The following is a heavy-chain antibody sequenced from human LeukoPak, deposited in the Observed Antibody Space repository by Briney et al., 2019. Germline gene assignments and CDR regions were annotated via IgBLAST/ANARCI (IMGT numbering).Heavy chain of an antibody. CDR2: IYYSGST. CDR1: GGSISYY. Sequence: SETLSLTCTVSGGSISYYWSWTRQPPGKGLEWIGYIYYSGSTNYNPSLKSRVTISVDTSKNQFSLKLSSVTAADTAVYYCARATSDSSGYYYFDYWGQGTLVTVSS. J-gene: IGHJ4*02. D-gene: IGHD3-22*01. CDR3: ARATSDSSGYYYFDY. V-gene: IGHV4-59*01.